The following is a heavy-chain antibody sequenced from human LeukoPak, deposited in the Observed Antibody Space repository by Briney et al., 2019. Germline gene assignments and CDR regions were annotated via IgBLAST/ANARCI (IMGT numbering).Heavy chain of an antibody. Sequence: GGSLRLSCAASGFTVSSNYMNWVRQAPGQGLEWVSVINSGGSTHYADSVKGRFTISRDNSKNTLYQMNSLRAEDTAVYYCARDLYYYGSGSDNFLYNWGQGTLVTVSS. D-gene: IGHD3-10*01. V-gene: IGHV3-53*01. CDR2: INSGGST. CDR3: ARDLYYYGSGSDNFLYN. J-gene: IGHJ4*02. CDR1: GFTVSSNY.